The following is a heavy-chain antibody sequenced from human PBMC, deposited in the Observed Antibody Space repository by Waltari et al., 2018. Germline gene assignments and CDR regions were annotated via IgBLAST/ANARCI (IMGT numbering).Heavy chain of an antibody. Sequence: QVQLQESGPGLVKPSETLSLTCTVSSGSIRNNYWSWIRQSAGKGLEWIGSIHSTGSATDSPSLKSRVTLSVDTSKNQFSLELDSVTAADTAMYYCARDEGQWLEYFQYWGQGTLVTVSS. D-gene: IGHD6-19*01. J-gene: IGHJ1*01. CDR3: ARDEGQWLEYFQY. V-gene: IGHV4-4*07. CDR2: IHSTGSA. CDR1: SGSIRNNY.